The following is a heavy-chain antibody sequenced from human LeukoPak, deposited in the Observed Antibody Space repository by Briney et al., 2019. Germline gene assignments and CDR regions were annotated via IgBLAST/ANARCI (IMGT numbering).Heavy chain of an antibody. CDR1: GFTVSSNY. CDR2: IYSGGST. CDR3: ARPGPDAFDI. J-gene: IGHJ3*02. Sequence: GGSLRLSCAASGFTVSSNYMSWVRQAPGKGLEWVSVIYSGGSTYYADSVKGRFTFSRNNSKNTLYLQMNSLRAEDTAVYYCARPGPDAFDIWGQGTMVTVSS. V-gene: IGHV3-66*04.